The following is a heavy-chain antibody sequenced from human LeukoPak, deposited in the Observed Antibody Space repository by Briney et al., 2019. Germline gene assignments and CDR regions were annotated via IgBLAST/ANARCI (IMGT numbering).Heavy chain of an antibody. CDR2: IYYSGST. CDR1: GGSISTYY. J-gene: IGHJ4*02. CDR3: ARDPSVAGGVCFDF. D-gene: IGHD6-19*01. Sequence: SETLSLTCTVSGGSISTYYWSWIRQPPGKGLEWIGYIYYSGSTNYNPSLKSRVTISVDTSKNQFSLNLSSVTAADTAIYYCARDPSVAGGVCFDFWGQGILVTVSS. V-gene: IGHV4-59*01.